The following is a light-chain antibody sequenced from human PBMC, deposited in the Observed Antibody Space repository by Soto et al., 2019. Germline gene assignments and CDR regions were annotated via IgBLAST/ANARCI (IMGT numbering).Light chain of an antibody. CDR3: CSYAGSSTWV. CDR1: SSDVGNYNL. J-gene: IGLJ2*01. V-gene: IGLV2-23*01. Sequence: QSALTQSASVSGSPGQSTTISCTGTSSDVGNYNLVSWYQQHPGKAPKVMIYEGSKRPSGVPNRFSGSKSGNTASLTISGLQAEDEAEYYCCSYAGSSTWVFGGGTKLTVL. CDR2: EGS.